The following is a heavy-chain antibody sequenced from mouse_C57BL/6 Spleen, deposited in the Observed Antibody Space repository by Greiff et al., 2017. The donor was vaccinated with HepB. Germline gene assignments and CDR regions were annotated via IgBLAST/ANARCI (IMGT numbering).Heavy chain of an antibody. CDR2: INPSSGYT. J-gene: IGHJ2*01. CDR1: GYTFTSYT. D-gene: IGHD2-1*01. V-gene: IGHV1-4*01. CDR3: ARSPYGNFKVDY. Sequence: VQLVESGAELARPGASVKMSCKASGYTFTSYTMHWVKQRPGQGLEWIGYINPSSGYTKYNQKFKDKATLTADKSSSTAYMQLSSLTSEDSAVYYCARSPYGNFKVDYWGQGTTLTVSS.